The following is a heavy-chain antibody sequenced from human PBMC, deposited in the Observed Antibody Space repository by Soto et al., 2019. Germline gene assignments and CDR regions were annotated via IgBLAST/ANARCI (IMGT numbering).Heavy chain of an antibody. Sequence: ASVKVSCKVSGYTLTELSMHWVRQAPGKGLEWMGGFDPEDGETIYAQKFQGRVTMTEDTSTDTAYVELSSLRSEDTAVYYCATGLQRGYYKDPFDYWGQGTLVTVSS. CDR1: GYTLTELS. V-gene: IGHV1-24*01. D-gene: IGHD5-18*01. J-gene: IGHJ4*02. CDR3: ATGLQRGYYKDPFDY. CDR2: FDPEDGET.